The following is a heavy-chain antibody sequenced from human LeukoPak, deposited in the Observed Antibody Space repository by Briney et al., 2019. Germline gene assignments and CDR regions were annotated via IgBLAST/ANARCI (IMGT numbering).Heavy chain of an antibody. Sequence: SETLSLTCTVSGGSISIYSWNWIRQPAGKGLEWIGRIFASGSTKYNPSLKSRVTMSVDTSKNQFSLKLTSVTAADTAVCYCAREGGGFDYWGQGTLVTVSS. CDR3: AREGGGFDY. CDR2: IFASGST. CDR1: GGSISIYS. J-gene: IGHJ4*02. D-gene: IGHD3-16*01. V-gene: IGHV4-4*07.